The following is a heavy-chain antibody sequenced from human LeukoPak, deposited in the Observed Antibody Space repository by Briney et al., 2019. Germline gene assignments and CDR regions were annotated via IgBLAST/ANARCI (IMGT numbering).Heavy chain of an antibody. V-gene: IGHV4-59*01. CDR1: GGSITSYY. D-gene: IGHD4-11*01. CDR2: IYYSGGT. Sequence: SETLSLTCSVSGGSITSYYWSWIRQPPGKGLEWIGYIYYSGGTNYNPSLKSRVTISVHTSKNEFSLKLSSVTAADTAVYYCARDDNYGIFVNVDYWGQGTLVTVSS. CDR3: ARDDNYGIFVNVDY. J-gene: IGHJ4*02.